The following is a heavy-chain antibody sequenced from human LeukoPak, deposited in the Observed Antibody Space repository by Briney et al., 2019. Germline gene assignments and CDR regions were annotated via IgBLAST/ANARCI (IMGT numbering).Heavy chain of an antibody. J-gene: IGHJ6*02. D-gene: IGHD6-13*01. V-gene: IGHV3-30-3*01. CDR3: ARALWEQQLEGYYGMDV. CDR2: ISYDGSNK. CDR1: GFPFSSYA. Sequence: GSLRLSCAASGFPFSSYAMHWVRQAPGKGLEGVAVISYDGSNKYYAGSVKGRFTISRDNSKNTLYLQMNSLRAEDTAVYYCARALWEQQLEGYYGMDVWGQGTTVTVSS.